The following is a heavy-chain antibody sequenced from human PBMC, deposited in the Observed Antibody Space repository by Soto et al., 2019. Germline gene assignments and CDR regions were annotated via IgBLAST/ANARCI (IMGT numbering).Heavy chain of an antibody. CDR2: IWYDGTEK. J-gene: IGHJ2*01. V-gene: IGHV3-33*01. Sequence: QVQLVESGGAVVQPGRSLRLSCAASGFTFSNYGVHWVRQSPVKGLEWVAVIWYDGTEKYYADSVKGRFTISRDNSKNMVYLQMHSLRAEDTAVYYCARSNWEQSGSSGSWYFDLWGRGSLVTVSS. D-gene: IGHD7-27*01. CDR3: ARSNWEQSGSSGSWYFDL. CDR1: GFTFSNYG.